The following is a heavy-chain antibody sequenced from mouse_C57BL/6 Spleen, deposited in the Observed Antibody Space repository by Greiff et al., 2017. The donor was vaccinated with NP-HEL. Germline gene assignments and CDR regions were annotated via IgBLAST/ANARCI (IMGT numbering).Heavy chain of an antibody. CDR1: GFTFSDYY. CDR3: ARRAYGSSYRAMDY. J-gene: IGHJ4*01. CDR2: ISNGGGST. D-gene: IGHD1-1*01. Sequence: EVQGVESGGGLVQPGGSLKLSCAASGFTFSDYYMYWVRQTPEKRLEWVAYISNGGGSTYYPDTVKGRFTISRDNAKNTLYLQMSRLKSEDTAMYYCARRAYGSSYRAMDYWGQGTSVTVSS. V-gene: IGHV5-12*01.